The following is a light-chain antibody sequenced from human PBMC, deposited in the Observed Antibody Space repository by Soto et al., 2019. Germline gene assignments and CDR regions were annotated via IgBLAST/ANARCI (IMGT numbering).Light chain of an antibody. CDR2: DVS. CDR3: SSYTSSSTYV. CDR1: SGDVGGYNY. V-gene: IGLV2-14*01. J-gene: IGLJ1*01. Sequence: QSVLTQPASVSGARGQSITIACSGTSGDVGGYNYVSWYQQHPGKAPKLMIYDVSNRPSGVSDRFSVSKSGNTVSLTISGLQAEDEAEYYCSSYTSSSTYVFGTGTKVTVL.